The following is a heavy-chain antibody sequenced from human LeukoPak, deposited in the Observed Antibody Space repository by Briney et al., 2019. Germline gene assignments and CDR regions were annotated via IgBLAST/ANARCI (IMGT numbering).Heavy chain of an antibody. CDR3: ASWVGSGGSCYSGCYGMDV. CDR2: IYPGDSDT. Sequence: GESLKISCKGSGYSFTSYWIGWVRQVPGKGLEWMGIIYPGDSDTRYSPSFQGQVTISADKSISTAYLQWSSLKASDTAMYYCASWVGSGGSCYSGCYGMDVWGQGTTVTVSS. D-gene: IGHD2-15*01. CDR1: GYSFTSYW. J-gene: IGHJ6*02. V-gene: IGHV5-51*01.